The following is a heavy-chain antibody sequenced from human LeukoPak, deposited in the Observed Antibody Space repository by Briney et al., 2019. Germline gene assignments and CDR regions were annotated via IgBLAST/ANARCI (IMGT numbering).Heavy chain of an antibody. CDR1: GFTFSSYA. Sequence: GGSLRLSCAASGFTFSSYAMSWVRQAPGKGLEWVSAIRGSGGGTNYGDSVKGRFTISRDNSKNTLYLKMKSLRAEDTAVYYCAREDAVSSDDAFDLWGQGTMVTVS. CDR3: AREDAVSSDDAFDL. V-gene: IGHV3-23*01. CDR2: IRGSGGGT. J-gene: IGHJ3*01. D-gene: IGHD6-19*01.